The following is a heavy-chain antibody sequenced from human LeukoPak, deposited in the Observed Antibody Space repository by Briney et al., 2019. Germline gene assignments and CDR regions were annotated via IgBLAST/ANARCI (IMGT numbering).Heavy chain of an antibody. CDR1: GFTFSGYA. CDR2: ISGSGGST. Sequence: GGSLRLSCAASGFTFSGYAMSWVRQAPGKGLEWVSAISGSGGSTYYADSVKGRFTISRDNSKNTLYLQMNSLRAEDTAVYYCAKSPGGIYYYYYYMDVWGKGTTVTVSS. D-gene: IGHD3-16*01. V-gene: IGHV3-23*01. J-gene: IGHJ6*03. CDR3: AKSPGGIYYYYYYMDV.